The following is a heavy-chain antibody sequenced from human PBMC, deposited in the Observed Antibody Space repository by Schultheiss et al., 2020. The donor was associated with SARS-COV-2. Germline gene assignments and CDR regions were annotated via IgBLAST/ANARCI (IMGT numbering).Heavy chain of an antibody. V-gene: IGHV3-7*03. CDR3: AGDSGYDDGPASYYYYGMDV. D-gene: IGHD5-12*01. CDR1: GFTFSSYW. J-gene: IGHJ6*02. Sequence: GGSLRLSCAASGFTFSSYWMSWVRQAPGKGLEWVANIKQDGSEKYYVDSVKGRFTISRDNAKNSLYLQMNSLRAEDTAVYYCAGDSGYDDGPASYYYYGMDVWGQGTTVTVSS. CDR2: IKQDGSEK.